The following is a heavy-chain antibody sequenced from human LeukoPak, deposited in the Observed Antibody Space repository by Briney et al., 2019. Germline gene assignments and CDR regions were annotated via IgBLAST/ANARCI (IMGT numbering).Heavy chain of an antibody. CDR3: ARDRCSSTSCYLVFDY. V-gene: IGHV1-2*02. D-gene: IGHD2-2*01. Sequence: ASVKVSCKASGYTFTGYYMHWVRQAPGQGLEWMGWINPNSGGTNYAQKFQGRVTMTRDTSISTAYMELSRLRSDDTAVYYCARDRCSSTSCYLVFDYWGQGTLVTVSS. CDR2: INPNSGGT. CDR1: GYTFTGYY. J-gene: IGHJ4*02.